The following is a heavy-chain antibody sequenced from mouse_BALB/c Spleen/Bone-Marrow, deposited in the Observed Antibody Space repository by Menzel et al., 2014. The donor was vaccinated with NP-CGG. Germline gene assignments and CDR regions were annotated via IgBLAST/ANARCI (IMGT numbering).Heavy chain of an antibody. CDR1: GFNIKDTY. CDR2: IDPANGNT. D-gene: IGHD2-1*01. J-gene: IGHJ4*01. Sequence: AQLQQSGAELVKPGASVKLSCTASGFNIKDTYMHWVKQSPEQGLEWIGRIDPANGNTKYDPKFQGKATITADTSSNTAYLQLSSLTSEDTAVYYCARYGNYCYAMDYWGQGTSVTVSS. V-gene: IGHV14-3*02. CDR3: ARYGNYCYAMDY.